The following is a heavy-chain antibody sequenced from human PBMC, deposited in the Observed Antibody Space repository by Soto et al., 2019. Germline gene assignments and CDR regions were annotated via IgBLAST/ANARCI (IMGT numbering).Heavy chain of an antibody. CDR1: GFNFDNYG. J-gene: IGHJ4*02. V-gene: IGHV3-30*18. CDR3: AKDRVGGTFYTPLGF. Sequence: GGSLRLSCQASGFNFDNYGMHWVRQAPGKGLEWVAVITYDGSNKYYEDSVKGRFTISRDNSKNTLSLHLNTLKPEDTAVYHCAKDRVGGTFYTPLGFWGQGTLVTVSS. CDR2: ITYDGSNK. D-gene: IGHD1-7*01.